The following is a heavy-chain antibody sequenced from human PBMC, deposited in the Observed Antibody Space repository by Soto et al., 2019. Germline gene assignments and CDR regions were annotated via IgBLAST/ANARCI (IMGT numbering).Heavy chain of an antibody. J-gene: IGHJ3*02. Sequence: QVQLVQSGAEVKKPGASVKVSCKASGYTFTSYDINRVRQATGQGLEWMGWMNPNSGNTGYAQKFQGRVTMTRNTSISTAYMEPSSLRSDDTSVYYCAISYSSGPPDAFDIWGQGTMVTVSS. D-gene: IGHD6-19*01. V-gene: IGHV1-8*01. CDR2: MNPNSGNT. CDR1: GYTFTSYD. CDR3: AISYSSGPPDAFDI.